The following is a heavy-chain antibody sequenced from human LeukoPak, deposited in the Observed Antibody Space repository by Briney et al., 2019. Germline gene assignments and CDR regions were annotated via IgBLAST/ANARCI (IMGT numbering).Heavy chain of an antibody. D-gene: IGHD3-10*01. Sequence: PGGSLRLSCAASGFTFSNYEMNGVRQAPGKGLEWVAYIGSSGTIIYYADSVKGRFTISRDNAKNSLYLQVSSLRAEDTAVYYCTRAGGFGEGGLDVWGRGTTVTVSS. CDR2: IGSSGTII. V-gene: IGHV3-48*03. J-gene: IGHJ6*02. CDR3: TRAGGFGEGGLDV. CDR1: GFTFSNYE.